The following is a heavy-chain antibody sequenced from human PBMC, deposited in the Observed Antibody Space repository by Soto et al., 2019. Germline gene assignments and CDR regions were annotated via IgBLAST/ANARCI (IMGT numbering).Heavy chain of an antibody. CDR2: ISSSGNSI. CDR3: VRDDDYGGTNNWFDP. CDR1: GFSFSDYH. D-gene: IGHD4-17*01. J-gene: IGHJ5*02. Sequence: QEQLVESGGGVVKPGGSLRLSCTASGFSFSDYHMSWIRQAPGKGLECIAYISSSGNSIYYADSVKGRFTVSRDNAKNSLYLHMNSLTAEDTAMYYCVRDDDYGGTNNWFDPWGQGTLVTVSS. V-gene: IGHV3-11*01.